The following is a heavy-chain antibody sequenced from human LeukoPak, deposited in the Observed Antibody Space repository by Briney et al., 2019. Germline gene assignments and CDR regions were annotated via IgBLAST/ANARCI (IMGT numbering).Heavy chain of an antibody. J-gene: IGHJ4*02. V-gene: IGHV4-39*01. CDR3: ARHAYIAARPGY. D-gene: IGHD6-6*01. Sequence: SETLSLTCTVSGGSISSSSYYWGWIRQPPGKGLEWIGSIYYSGSTYYNPSLKSRVTISVDTSKNQFSLKLSSVTAADTAVYYCARHAYIAARPGYWGQGTLATVSS. CDR1: GGSISSSSYY. CDR2: IYYSGST.